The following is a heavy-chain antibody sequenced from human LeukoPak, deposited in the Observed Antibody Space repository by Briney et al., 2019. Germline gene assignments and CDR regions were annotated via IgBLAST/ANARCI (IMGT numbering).Heavy chain of an antibody. V-gene: IGHV3-7*01. D-gene: IGHD5-18*01. CDR2: INEDGSDK. CDR3: ARDAAYGYDRFDY. J-gene: IGHJ4*02. CDR1: GFIFSDYW. Sequence: GGPLRLSCADSGFIFSDYWMAWVRQAPGKGLEWVANINEDGSDKNYVDSVKGRFTISRDNAEKSLYLQMNSLRAEDTAVYYCARDAAYGYDRFDYWGQGTQVTVSS.